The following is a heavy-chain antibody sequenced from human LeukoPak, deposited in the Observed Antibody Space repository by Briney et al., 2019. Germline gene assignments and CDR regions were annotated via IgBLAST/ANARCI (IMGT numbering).Heavy chain of an antibody. D-gene: IGHD6-13*01. CDR2: ISGSGGST. CDR3: AKVTAAGLYYFDY. J-gene: IGHJ4*02. Sequence: GGSLRLSCAASGFTFSSYAMSWVRQAPGKGLEWVSGISGSGGSTYYADSVKGRFTISRDNSKNTLYLQMNSLRAEDTAVYYCAKVTAAGLYYFDYWGQGTLVTVSS. CDR1: GFTFSSYA. V-gene: IGHV3-23*01.